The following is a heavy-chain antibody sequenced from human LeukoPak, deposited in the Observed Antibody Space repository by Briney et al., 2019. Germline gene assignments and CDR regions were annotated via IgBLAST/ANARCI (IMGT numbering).Heavy chain of an antibody. CDR3: ARESGAVAVHFDY. Sequence: GSLRLSCAASGFTFSSYSMNWVRQAPGKGLEWVSYISSSIITIYYTDSVKGRFAISRDNAKNSLYLQMNSLRAEDTAVYYCARESGAVAVHFDYWGQGTLVTVSS. CDR2: ISSSIITI. D-gene: IGHD6-19*01. J-gene: IGHJ4*02. CDR1: GFTFSSYS. V-gene: IGHV3-48*01.